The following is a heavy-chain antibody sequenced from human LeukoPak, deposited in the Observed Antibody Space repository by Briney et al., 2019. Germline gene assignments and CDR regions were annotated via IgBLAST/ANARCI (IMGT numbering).Heavy chain of an antibody. CDR3: AKGPDYDILTPIDY. CDR1: GFNFSAYW. V-gene: IGHV3-7*03. J-gene: IGHJ4*02. CDR2: IKEDGSEI. D-gene: IGHD3-9*01. Sequence: GGSLRLSCTASGFNFSAYWMTWVRQVPGKGLEWVANIKEDGSEIYYVDAVKGRFTISRDNAKTSLYLQMNSLRAEDMASYYCAKGPDYDILTPIDYWGQGTLVTVSS.